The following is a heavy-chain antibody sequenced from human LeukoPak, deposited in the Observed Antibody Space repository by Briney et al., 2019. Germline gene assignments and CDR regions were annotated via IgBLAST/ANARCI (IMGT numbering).Heavy chain of an antibody. J-gene: IGHJ3*02. CDR2: IYYSGST. V-gene: IGHV4-59*11. CDR3: ARVMVGATYAFDI. CDR1: GGSISSHY. Sequence: SETLSLTCTVSGGSISSHYWSWIRQPPGKGLEWIGYIYYSGSTNHNPSLKSRVTISVDTSKNQSSLKLSSVTAADTAVYYCARVMVGATYAFDIWGQGTMVTVSS. D-gene: IGHD1-26*01.